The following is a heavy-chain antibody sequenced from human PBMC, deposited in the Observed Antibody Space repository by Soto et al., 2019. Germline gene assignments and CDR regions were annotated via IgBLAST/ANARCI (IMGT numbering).Heavy chain of an antibody. CDR3: AKVGMVATTKIGWFDP. V-gene: IGHV3-33*06. D-gene: IGHD1-7*01. Sequence: QVQLVESGGGVVQPGTSLRLSCVASGFTFYNYGMHWVRQAPGKGLEWVAAIWPDGDIEHYQDSVKGRFTISRDNSRNTLYLQMNVLRAEDTAMYYCAKVGMVATTKIGWFDPWGKGTLVIVSS. J-gene: IGHJ5*02. CDR2: IWPDGDIE. CDR1: GFTFYNYG.